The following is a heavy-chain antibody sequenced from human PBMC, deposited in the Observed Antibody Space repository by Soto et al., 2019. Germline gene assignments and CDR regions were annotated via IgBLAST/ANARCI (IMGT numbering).Heavy chain of an antibody. J-gene: IGHJ4*02. CDR2: ITGNGHSA. Sequence: EVQLWESGGGLAQPGGSLRLSCAASGFVFRNYATTWVRQAPGKGLEWVSAITGNGHSAYYADAVRGRFTISRDNSNNTLSLQMNSLRADDTAVYYCTKVLTAEQFYPRDSWGQGTLVTVSS. CDR3: TKVLTAEQFYPRDS. V-gene: IGHV3-23*01. CDR1: GFVFRNYA. D-gene: IGHD2-21*02.